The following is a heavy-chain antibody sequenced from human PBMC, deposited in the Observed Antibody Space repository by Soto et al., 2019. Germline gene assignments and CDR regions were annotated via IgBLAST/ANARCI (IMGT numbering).Heavy chain of an antibody. D-gene: IGHD1-26*01. CDR2: TYYRSKWYS. Sequence: SQTLSLTCAISGDSVSSNSATWNWIRQSPSRGLEWLGRTYYRSKWYSDYAVSVKSRITINPDTSKNQLSLQLNSVTPEDTAVYYCARAAYSGSYQGYFDYWGQGTLVTVCS. J-gene: IGHJ4*02. CDR3: ARAAYSGSYQGYFDY. CDR1: GDSVSSNSAT. V-gene: IGHV6-1*01.